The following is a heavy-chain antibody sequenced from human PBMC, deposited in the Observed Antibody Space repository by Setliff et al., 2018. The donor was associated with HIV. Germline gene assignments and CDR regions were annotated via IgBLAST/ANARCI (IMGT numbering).Heavy chain of an antibody. Sequence: ASVKVSCKASNYTFTSYGISWVRQAPGQGLEWMGWISPYNGNTNYAQNFQGRVTMTTDTSTSTAYMELRSLRSDDTAVYYCARDYNFWNGYYTNDAFDIWGQGTMVTVSS. V-gene: IGHV1-18*01. CDR1: NYTFTSYG. J-gene: IGHJ3*02. CDR3: ARDYNFWNGYYTNDAFDI. D-gene: IGHD3-3*01. CDR2: ISPYNGNT.